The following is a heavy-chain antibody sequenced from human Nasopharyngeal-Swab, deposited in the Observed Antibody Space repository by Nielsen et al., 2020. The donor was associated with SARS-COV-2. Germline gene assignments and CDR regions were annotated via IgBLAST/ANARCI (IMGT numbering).Heavy chain of an antibody. V-gene: IGHV3-30*18. CDR2: MSYDGIKK. CDR3: AKDHQLIRNYYYYDMDV. Sequence: WIRQPPGKGLEWMAVMSYDGIKKYYADSVKGRFTLSRDNSKNTLYLQMNSLRTEDTAVYYCAKDHQLIRNYYYYDMDVWGQGTTVTVSS. D-gene: IGHD2-8*01. J-gene: IGHJ6*02.